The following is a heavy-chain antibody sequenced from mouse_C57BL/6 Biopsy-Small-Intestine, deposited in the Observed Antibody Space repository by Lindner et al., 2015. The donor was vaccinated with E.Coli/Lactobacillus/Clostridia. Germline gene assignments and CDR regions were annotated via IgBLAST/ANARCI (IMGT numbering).Heavy chain of an antibody. Sequence: VQLQESGPVLVKPGASVKMSCKASGYTFTDYYMNWVKQSHGKSLEWIGVINPYNGGTNYNQMFKGKATLTVDKSSSTAYMELNSLTSEDSAVYYCARLGGYSYAMDYWGQGTSVTVSS. V-gene: IGHV1-19*01. CDR3: ARLGGYSYAMDY. CDR2: INPYNGGT. CDR1: GYTFTDYY. J-gene: IGHJ4*01. D-gene: IGHD2-3*01.